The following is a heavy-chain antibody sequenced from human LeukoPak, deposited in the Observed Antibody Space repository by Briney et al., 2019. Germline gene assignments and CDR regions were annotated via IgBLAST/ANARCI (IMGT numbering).Heavy chain of an antibody. CDR2: ISYDGSNK. Sequence: PGGSLRLSCAASGFTFSSYAMHWVRQAPGEGLEWVAVISYDGSNKYYADSVKGRFTISRDNSKNTLYLQMNSLRAEDTAVYYCASRTRSAGCYYYYMDVWGKGTTVTVSS. D-gene: IGHD6-19*01. J-gene: IGHJ6*03. CDR1: GFTFSSYA. CDR3: ASRTRSAGCYYYYMDV. V-gene: IGHV3-30*01.